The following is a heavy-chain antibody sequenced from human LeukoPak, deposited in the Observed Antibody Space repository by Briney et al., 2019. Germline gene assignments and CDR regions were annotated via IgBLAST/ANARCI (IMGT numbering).Heavy chain of an antibody. V-gene: IGHV1-2*02. CDR1: GYTFTGYY. J-gene: IGHJ4*02. D-gene: IGHD2-21*02. Sequence: ASAKVSCKASGYTFTGYYMHWVRQAPGQGPEWMGWINLHSGGTNYARNFQGRVTMTRDTSITTAYMELSGLTSDDTATYYCAREPPAYCGADCYALGYWGQGALVTVSS. CDR3: AREPPAYCGADCYALGY. CDR2: INLHSGGT.